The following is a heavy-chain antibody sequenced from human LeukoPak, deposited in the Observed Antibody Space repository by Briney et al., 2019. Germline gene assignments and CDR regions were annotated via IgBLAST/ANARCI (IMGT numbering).Heavy chain of an antibody. D-gene: IGHD5-24*01. CDR3: VSMAPLASSDY. CDR2: ISSSSSYI. Sequence: GGSLRLSCAASGCTFSSYSMNWVRQPPGKGLEWVSSISSSSSYIYYADSVKGRFTISRDNAKNSLYLQMNSLRAEDTAVYYCVSMAPLASSDYWGQGTLVTVSS. V-gene: IGHV3-21*01. CDR1: GCTFSSYS. J-gene: IGHJ4*02.